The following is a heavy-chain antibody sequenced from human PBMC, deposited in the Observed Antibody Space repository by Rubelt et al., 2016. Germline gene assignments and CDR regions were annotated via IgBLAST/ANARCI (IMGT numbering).Heavy chain of an antibody. V-gene: IGHV3-30*07. CDR3: ARDPVVDRGYYGMDV. Sequence: SVKGRFTISRDNSKNTLYLQVNSLRAEDTAVYFSARDPVVDRGYYGMDVWGQGTTVIVSS. D-gene: IGHD5-12*01. J-gene: IGHJ6*02.